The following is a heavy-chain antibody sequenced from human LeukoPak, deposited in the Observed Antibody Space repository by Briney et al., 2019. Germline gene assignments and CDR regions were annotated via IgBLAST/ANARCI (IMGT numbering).Heavy chain of an antibody. Sequence: ASVKVSCKASGYTFTSYYMRWVRQAPGQGLEWMGIINPSGGSTSYAQKLQGRVTITADESTSTAYMELSSLRSEDTAVYYCASRTYTYDSSGYYRRNYYFDYWGQGTLVTVSS. CDR3: ASRTYTYDSSGYYRRNYYFDY. V-gene: IGHV1-46*04. D-gene: IGHD3-22*01. CDR2: INPSGGST. CDR1: GYTFTSYY. J-gene: IGHJ4*02.